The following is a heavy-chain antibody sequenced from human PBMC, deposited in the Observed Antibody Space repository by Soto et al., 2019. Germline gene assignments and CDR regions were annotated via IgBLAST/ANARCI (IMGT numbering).Heavy chain of an antibody. CDR1: GFTFSSYW. CDR3: AAGPSSSSMVFDY. J-gene: IGHJ4*02. V-gene: IGHV3-7*03. D-gene: IGHD6-6*01. CDR2: RKEDGSQK. Sequence: GGALRLSCAASGFTFSSYWMSWVRQAPGKGLEWVANRKEDGSQKYYVDSVKGRFTISRDNAKNSLYLQTNSLRAEDPAVYYCAAGPSSSSMVFDYWGQGTLVTVSS.